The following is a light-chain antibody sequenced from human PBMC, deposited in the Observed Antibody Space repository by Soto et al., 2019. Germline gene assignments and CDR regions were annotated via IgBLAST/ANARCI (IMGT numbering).Light chain of an antibody. CDR1: QLMANY. J-gene: IGKJ1*01. V-gene: IGKV1-39*01. Sequence: DIQMTQSPSSLSASVGDRVTISCRASQLMANYVNWYFQRPGKPPNLLIYGASTLHSGVPSRFSGSASWPDFTLTIDGLQPDDFGTYYCQQTYDASSWTFGRGTRVEIK. CDR3: QQTYDASSWT. CDR2: GAS.